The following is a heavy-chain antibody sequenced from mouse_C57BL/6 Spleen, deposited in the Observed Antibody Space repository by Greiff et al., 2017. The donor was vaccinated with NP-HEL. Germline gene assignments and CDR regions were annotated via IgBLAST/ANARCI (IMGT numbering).Heavy chain of an antibody. CDR3: ARRAIYYGNYGDAMDY. J-gene: IGHJ4*01. V-gene: IGHV1-50*01. Sequence: VQLQQPGAELVKPGASVKLSCKASGYTFTSYWMQWVKQRPGQGLEWIGEIDPSDSYTNYNQKFKGKATLTVDTSSSTAYMQRSSLTSEDSAVYYCARRAIYYGNYGDAMDYWGQGTSVTVSS. CDR2: IDPSDSYT. CDR1: GYTFTSYW. D-gene: IGHD2-1*01.